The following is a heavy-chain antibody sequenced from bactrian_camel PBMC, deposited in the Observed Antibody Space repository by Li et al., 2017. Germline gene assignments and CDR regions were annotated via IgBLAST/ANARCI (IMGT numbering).Heavy chain of an antibody. CDR2: IYSGDRRT. CDR1: GYVHC. CDR3: AARPTNTRDCVAGGRVEFGY. J-gene: IGHJ6*01. V-gene: IGHV3S63*01. Sequence: HVQLVESGGGSVAVGGSRRLSCQASGYVHCVGWFRQVPGKEREGLVSIYSGDRRTYHTDSVRGRFTISEDFAKNTLYLQMNNLQPEDTAVYLCAARPTNTRDCVAGGRVEFGYWGQGTQVTVS. D-gene: IGHD4*01.